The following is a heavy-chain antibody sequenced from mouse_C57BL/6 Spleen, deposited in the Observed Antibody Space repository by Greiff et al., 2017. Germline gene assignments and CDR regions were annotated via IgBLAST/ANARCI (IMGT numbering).Heavy chain of an antibody. CDR1: GFTFSDYG. Sequence: EVKLVESGGGLVKPGGSLKLSCAASGFTFSDYGMHWVRQAPEKGLEWVAYISSGSSTIYYADTVKGRFTISRDNAKNTLFLQMTSLRSEDTAMYYCARGFITTVVADYYAMDCWGQGTSVTVSS. V-gene: IGHV5-17*01. J-gene: IGHJ4*01. D-gene: IGHD1-1*01. CDR2: ISSGSSTI. CDR3: ARGFITTVVADYYAMDC.